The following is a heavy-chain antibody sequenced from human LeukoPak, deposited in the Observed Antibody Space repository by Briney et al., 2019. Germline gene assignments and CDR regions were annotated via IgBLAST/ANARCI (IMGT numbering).Heavy chain of an antibody. V-gene: IGHV3-23*01. J-gene: IGHJ4*02. Sequence: ETLSLTCTVSGGSISSYYWNWVRQAPGKGLEWVSGISPRGDIKYYADSVKGQFTISRDNSRNTVYLEMISLTVEDTAVYYCAKDDSWLQFGVWSPGTLVTV. CDR3: AKDDSWLQFGV. D-gene: IGHD5-24*01. CDR1: GGSISSYY. CDR2: ISPRGDIK.